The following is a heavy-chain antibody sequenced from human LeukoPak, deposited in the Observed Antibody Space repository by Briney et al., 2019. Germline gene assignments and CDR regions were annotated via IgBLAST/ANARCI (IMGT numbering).Heavy chain of an antibody. CDR1: GYTFTGYY. CDR3: ARDPSDYGDYYYYGMDV. D-gene: IGHD4-17*01. V-gene: IGHV1-2*04. CDR2: INPNSGGT. J-gene: IGHJ6*02. Sequence: ASVKVSCKASGYTFTGYYMHWVRQAPGQGLEWMGWINPNSGGTNYAQKFQGWVTMTRDTSISTAYMELSRLRSDDTAVYYCARDPSDYGDYYYYGMDVWGQGTTVTVSS.